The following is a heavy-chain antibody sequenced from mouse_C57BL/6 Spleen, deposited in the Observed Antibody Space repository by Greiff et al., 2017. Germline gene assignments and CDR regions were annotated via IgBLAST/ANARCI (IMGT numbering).Heavy chain of an antibody. V-gene: IGHV1-82*01. CDR3: ARTPYGSSSWFAY. CDR1: GYAFSSSW. J-gene: IGHJ3*01. D-gene: IGHD1-1*01. Sequence: QVQLQQSGPELVKPGASVKISCKASGYAFSSSWMNWVKQRPGKGLEWIGRIYPGDGDTNYNGKFKGKATLTADKSSSTAYMQLSSLTSEDSAVYFCARTPYGSSSWFAYWGQGTLVTVSA. CDR2: IYPGDGDT.